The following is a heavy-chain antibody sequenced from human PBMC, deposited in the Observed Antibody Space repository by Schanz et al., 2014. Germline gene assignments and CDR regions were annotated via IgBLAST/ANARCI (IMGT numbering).Heavy chain of an antibody. CDR2: ISPSGDT. J-gene: IGHJ4*02. D-gene: IGHD3-10*01. CDR3: VKEGTVVSGSPRDY. CDR1: GFRFKTYE. V-gene: IGHV3-13*01. Sequence: EVQLVESGGGLVQPGGSLRLSCAVSGFRFKTYEMNWVRQVRGKGLEWVSSISPSGDTHYLASVKGRFTISRDNSKNTLDLQMSSLRADDTAVYYCVKEGTVVSGSPRDYWGQGALVTVSS.